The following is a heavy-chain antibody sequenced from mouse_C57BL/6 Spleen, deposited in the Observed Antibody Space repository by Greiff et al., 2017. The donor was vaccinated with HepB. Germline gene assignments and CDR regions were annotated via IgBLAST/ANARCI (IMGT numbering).Heavy chain of an antibody. V-gene: IGHV1-69*01. CDR2: IDPSDSYT. J-gene: IGHJ1*03. CDR3: ARGPTAPRYFDV. D-gene: IGHD1-2*01. Sequence: VQLQQPGAELVMPGASVKLSCKASGYTFTSYWMHWVKQRPGQGLEWIGEIDPSDSYTNYNQKFKGKSTLTVDKSSSTAYMQLSSLTSEDYAVYYCARGPTAPRYFDVWGTGTTVTVSS. CDR1: GYTFTSYW.